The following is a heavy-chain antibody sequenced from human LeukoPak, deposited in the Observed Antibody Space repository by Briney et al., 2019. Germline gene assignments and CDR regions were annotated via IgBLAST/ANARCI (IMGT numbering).Heavy chain of an antibody. CDR3: ARGGGAGRSAFDI. V-gene: IGHV3-48*04. CDR1: GFTFSSYS. D-gene: IGHD2-21*01. Sequence: GGSLRLSCAASGFTFSSYSMNWVRQAPGKGLEWVSYISSGSSTIYYADSGKGGFTISRANANNSLYLQMNSLRVDVTAGYYYARGGGAGRSAFDISGQGTKVTVSS. CDR2: ISSGSSTI. J-gene: IGHJ3*02.